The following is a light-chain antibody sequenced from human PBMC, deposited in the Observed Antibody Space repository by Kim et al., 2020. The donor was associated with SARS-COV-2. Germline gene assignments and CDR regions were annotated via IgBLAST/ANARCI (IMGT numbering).Light chain of an antibody. J-gene: IGLJ3*02. CDR1: SGSIARNY. CDR2: EDN. Sequence: NFMLTQPHSVSESPGKTVTISCTGSSGSIARNYVQWYQQRPGSAPTTVIYEDNQRPSGVPDRFSGSIDSSSNSASLTISGLKTEHEADYYCQSYDSSNWVFGGGTQLTVL. CDR3: QSYDSSNWV. V-gene: IGLV6-57*02.